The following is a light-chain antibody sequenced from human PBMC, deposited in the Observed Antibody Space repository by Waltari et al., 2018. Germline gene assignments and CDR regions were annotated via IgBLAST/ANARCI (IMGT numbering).Light chain of an antibody. J-gene: IGLJ1*01. V-gene: IGLV10-54*04. CDR2: RNN. CDR1: SNNVGNQG. CDR3: SAWDSNLSAYV. Sequence: QAGLTQPPSVSKDLRQTATLTCTGHSNNVGNQGAAWLQQHQGHPPKLLSDRNNNRPSGISERFSASRSGNTASLTITGLQPEDEADYFCSAWDSNLSAYVFGTGTKVTVL.